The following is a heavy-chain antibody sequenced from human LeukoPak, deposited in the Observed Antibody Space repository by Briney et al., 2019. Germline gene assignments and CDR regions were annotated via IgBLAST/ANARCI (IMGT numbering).Heavy chain of an antibody. CDR2: ISGSGGST. J-gene: IGHJ6*02. CDR1: GFTFSSYA. Sequence: GGSLRLSCAASGFTFSSYAMSWVRQAPGKGLEWVSAISGSGGSTYYADSVKGRFTISRGNSKNTLYLQMNSLRAEDTAVYYCAKGPKSLWFGELLPYYYGMDVWGQGTTVTVSS. V-gene: IGHV3-23*01. CDR3: AKGPKSLWFGELLPYYYGMDV. D-gene: IGHD3-10*01.